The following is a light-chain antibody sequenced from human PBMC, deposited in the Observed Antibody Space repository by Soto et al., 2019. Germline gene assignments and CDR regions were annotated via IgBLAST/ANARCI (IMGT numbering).Light chain of an antibody. CDR3: QSYDSSLSAPV. J-gene: IGLJ3*02. Sequence: LTQPPSVSGAPGQRVTVSCTGSSSNIGAGYDVHWYQQLPGTAPKLLIYGNRKRPSVVPDRFSGSKSGTSASLAITGLQAADEADYHCQSYDSSLSAPVFGGGTKLTVL. V-gene: IGLV1-40*01. CDR2: GNR. CDR1: SSNIGAGYD.